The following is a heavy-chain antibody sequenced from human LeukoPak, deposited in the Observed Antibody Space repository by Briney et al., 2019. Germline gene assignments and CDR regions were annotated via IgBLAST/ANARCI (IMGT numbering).Heavy chain of an antibody. V-gene: IGHV4-38-2*01. CDR2: ISHSESA. CDR3: ARGAAAAGLRYYSLEV. Sequence: SETLSLTSAVSGYSISDGYYWGWIRQPPGKGLEWIGSISHSESAYYNPSLRSRVIISVDTSKKQFSLKLSSVTAADTALYYCARGAAAAGLRYYSLEVWGKGTTVTVSS. D-gene: IGHD6-13*01. J-gene: IGHJ6*03. CDR1: GYSISDGYY.